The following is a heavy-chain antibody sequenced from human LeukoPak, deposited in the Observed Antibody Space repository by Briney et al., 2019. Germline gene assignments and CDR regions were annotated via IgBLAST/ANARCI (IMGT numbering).Heavy chain of an antibody. J-gene: IGHJ2*01. D-gene: IGHD6-19*01. V-gene: IGHV4-39*07. CDR1: GGSISSSSYY. Sequence: PSETLSLTCTVSGGSISSSSYYWGWIRQPPGKGLEWIGSIYYSGSTYYNPSLKSRVTISVDTSKNQFSLKLSSVTAADTAVYYCARLISSGWYSFSWYFDLWGRGTPVTVSS. CDR2: IYYSGST. CDR3: ARLISSGWYSFSWYFDL.